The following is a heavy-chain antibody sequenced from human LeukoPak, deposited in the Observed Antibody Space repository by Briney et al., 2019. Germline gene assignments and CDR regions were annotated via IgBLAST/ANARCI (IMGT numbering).Heavy chain of an antibody. J-gene: IGHJ6*03. D-gene: IGHD3-10*01. CDR2: INPSGGST. V-gene: IGHV1-46*01. CDR3: ARAGVTMVRGVIITGYYYYYYMDV. CDR1: GYTFTSYY. Sequence: GASVKVSCKASGYTFTSYYMHWVRQAPGQGLEWMGIINPSGGSTSYAQKFQGRVTMTRDMSTSTVYMELSSLRSEDTAVYYCARAGVTMVRGVIITGYYYYYYMDVWGKGTTVTVSS.